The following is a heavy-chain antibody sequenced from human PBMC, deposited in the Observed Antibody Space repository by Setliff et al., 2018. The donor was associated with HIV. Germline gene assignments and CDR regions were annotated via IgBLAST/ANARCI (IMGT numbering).Heavy chain of an antibody. Sequence: SETLSLTCAVSGGSIRTGDWWSWVRQSPGKGLEWIGEISHSGSTNYNPSLRSRVTISVDTSSNQYSLKLSSVTAADAAVYYCARRSTYYYDSSGYWNYYYYYMDVWGKGTTVTV. CDR1: GGSIRTGDW. CDR2: ISHSGST. D-gene: IGHD3-22*01. J-gene: IGHJ6*03. CDR3: ARRSTYYYDSSGYWNYYYYYMDV. V-gene: IGHV4-4*02.